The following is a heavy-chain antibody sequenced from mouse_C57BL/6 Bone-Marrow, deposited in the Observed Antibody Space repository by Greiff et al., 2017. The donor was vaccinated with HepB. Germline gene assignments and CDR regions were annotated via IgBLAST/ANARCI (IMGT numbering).Heavy chain of an antibody. CDR3: ARWGITTVVAVDY. Sequence: QVQLKQSGPELVKPGASVKISCKASGYAFSSSWMNWVKQRPGKGLEWIGRIYPGDGDTNYNGKFKGKATLTADKSSSTAYMQLSSLTSEDSAVYFCARWGITTVVAVDYWGQGTTLTVSS. D-gene: IGHD1-1*01. CDR2: IYPGDGDT. CDR1: GYAFSSSW. J-gene: IGHJ2*01. V-gene: IGHV1-82*01.